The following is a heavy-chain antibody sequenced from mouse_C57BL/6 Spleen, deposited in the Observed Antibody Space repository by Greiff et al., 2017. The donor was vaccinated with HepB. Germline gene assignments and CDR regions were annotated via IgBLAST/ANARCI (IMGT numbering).Heavy chain of an antibody. D-gene: IGHD2-5*01. CDR3: ARDAGSNYGFAY. CDR1: GFTFSSYA. CDR2: ISDGGSYT. J-gene: IGHJ3*01. V-gene: IGHV5-4*01. Sequence: EVMLVESGGGLVKPGGSLKLSCAASGFTFSSYAMSWVRQTPEKRLEWVATISDGGSYTYYPDNVKGRFTISRDNAKNNLYLQMSHLKSEDTAMYYCARDAGSNYGFAYWGQGTLVTVSA.